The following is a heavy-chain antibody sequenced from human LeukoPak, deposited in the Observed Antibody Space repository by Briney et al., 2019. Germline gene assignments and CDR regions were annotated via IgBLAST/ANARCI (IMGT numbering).Heavy chain of an antibody. CDR3: ARWYYYDSSGLDI. V-gene: IGHV3-20*04. CDR1: GFTFDDCG. D-gene: IGHD3-22*01. CDR2: INWNGGST. Sequence: SGGSLRLSCAASGFTFDDCGMSWVRQAPGKGLEWVSGINWNGGSTGYADSVKGRFTISRDNAKNSLYLQMNSLRAEDTALYYCARWYYYDSSGLDIWGQGTMVTVSS. J-gene: IGHJ3*02.